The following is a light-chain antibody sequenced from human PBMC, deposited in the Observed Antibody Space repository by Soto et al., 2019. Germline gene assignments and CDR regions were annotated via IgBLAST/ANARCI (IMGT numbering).Light chain of an antibody. Sequence: QSALTQPASVSGSPGQSITISCTGTSSDVGGYNYVSWYQQHPGKAPKLMIYDVSNRPSGVSNRFSGSKSGNTASLTISGAQAEDEAEYFLSSYTSSSTRVFGTGTQLTVL. J-gene: IGLJ1*01. CDR2: DVS. V-gene: IGLV2-14*01. CDR1: SSDVGGYNY. CDR3: SSYTSSSTRV.